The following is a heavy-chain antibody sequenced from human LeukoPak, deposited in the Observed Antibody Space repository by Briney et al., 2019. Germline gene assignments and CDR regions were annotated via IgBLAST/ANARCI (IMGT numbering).Heavy chain of an antibody. CDR2: ISGSGGST. V-gene: IGHV3-23*01. Sequence: GGSLRLFCAASGFIFSSYGLHWVRQAPGKGLEWVSAISGSGGSTYYADSVKGRFTISRDNAKNSLYLQMNSLRAEDTAVYYCASQIYGDYSPAPFDLWGRGTLVTVSS. CDR3: ASQIYGDYSPAPFDL. D-gene: IGHD4-17*01. J-gene: IGHJ2*01. CDR1: GFIFSSYG.